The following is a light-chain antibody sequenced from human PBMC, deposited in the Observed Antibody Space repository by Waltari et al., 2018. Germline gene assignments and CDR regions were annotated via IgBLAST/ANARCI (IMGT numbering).Light chain of an antibody. CDR2: DAS. J-gene: IGKJ1*01. V-gene: IGKV1-12*01. Sequence: DIQITQSPSSVSASVGARVTLTCRASQGISSRLAWYQQKPGKAPKLLIYDASRLHSGVPSRFSGSGSGTEFTLTISSLQPEDFATYYCQQVDSFPRTFGQGTKVEVK. CDR1: QGISSR. CDR3: QQVDSFPRT.